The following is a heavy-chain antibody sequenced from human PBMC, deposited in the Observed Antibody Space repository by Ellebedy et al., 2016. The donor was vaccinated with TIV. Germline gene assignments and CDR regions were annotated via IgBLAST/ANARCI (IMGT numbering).Heavy chain of an antibody. CDR2: INPTTGNS. Sequence: ASVKVSCKASGYTFTSYYFYWVRQAPGQGLEWMGIINPTTGNSNYAQKFQGRVTMTRDTPTSTVYMELSSLRSEDTAVYYCARGENYYYDSSGCYYTYWGQGTLVTVSS. J-gene: IGHJ4*02. CDR3: ARGENYYYDSSGCYYTY. CDR1: GYTFTSYY. V-gene: IGHV1-46*01. D-gene: IGHD3-22*01.